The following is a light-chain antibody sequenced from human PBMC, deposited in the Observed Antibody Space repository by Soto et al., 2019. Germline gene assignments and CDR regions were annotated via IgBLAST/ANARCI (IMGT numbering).Light chain of an antibody. CDR2: SAS. CDR1: QSVASSY. Sequence: EVVLTQSPGTLSLSPGERVTLSCRASQSVASSYLAWYQQKPGRAPRLLFYSASSRATGIPDRFSGSGSGTDFTLTISGLEPEDFAVYYCHHFGSLPETFGQGTKVDIK. J-gene: IGKJ1*01. CDR3: HHFGSLPET. V-gene: IGKV3-20*01.